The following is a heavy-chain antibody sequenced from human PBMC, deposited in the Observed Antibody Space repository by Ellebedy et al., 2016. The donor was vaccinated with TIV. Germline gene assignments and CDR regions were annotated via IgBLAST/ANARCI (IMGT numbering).Heavy chain of an antibody. CDR3: ATDGSFGDYRSPTHAFVM. CDR1: GFTFSSYW. CDR2: IRQDGSDK. J-gene: IGHJ3*02. Sequence: GGSLRLSCAASGFTFSSYWMSWVRQAPGKGLEWVANIRQDGSDKYYVDSVKGRFTISRDNAKNSLCLQMDSLRVEDTAVYYCATDGSFGDYRSPTHAFVMWGQGTLVTVSS. V-gene: IGHV3-7*01. D-gene: IGHD4-17*01.